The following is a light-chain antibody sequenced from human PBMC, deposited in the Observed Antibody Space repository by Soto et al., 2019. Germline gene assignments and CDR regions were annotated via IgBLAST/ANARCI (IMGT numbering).Light chain of an antibody. J-gene: IGKJ1*01. Sequence: IRMTQSPSSLSASAGDRVTVTCRASQGISSFLAWCQQKPGKAPKLLIYDASSLESGVPSRFSGSGSGTEFTLTISSLQPDEFATYYCQQYNSYSGTVGQGTKVDIK. CDR2: DAS. CDR1: QGISSF. V-gene: IGKV1-5*01. CDR3: QQYNSYSGT.